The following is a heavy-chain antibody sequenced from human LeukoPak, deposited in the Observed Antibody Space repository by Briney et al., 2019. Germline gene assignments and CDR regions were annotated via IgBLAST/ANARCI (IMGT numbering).Heavy chain of an antibody. CDR2: IESKTDGGTT. CDR3: ASVGWVPAAFDY. Sequence: GGSLRLSCAASGFSFSDAWMSWVRQIPGKGLEWVGRIESKTDGGTTDYAAPVKGRFTISRDDSTNTLYLQMNSLRAEDTAVYYCASVGWVPAAFDYWGQGTLVTVSS. V-gene: IGHV3-15*04. CDR1: GFSFSDAW. J-gene: IGHJ4*02. D-gene: IGHD2-2*01.